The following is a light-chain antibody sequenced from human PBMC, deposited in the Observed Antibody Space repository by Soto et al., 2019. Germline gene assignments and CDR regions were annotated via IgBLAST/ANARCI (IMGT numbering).Light chain of an antibody. CDR3: QQSYSTPWT. CDR1: QSISSY. Sequence: DIQMTQAPSSLSASLGEGVIMXWRARQSISSYLNWYQQKPGQAPKLLIYAASRLQSGVPARFSGSGSGTDFTLTISSLQPEDFATYYCQQSYSTPWTFGQGTKVDIK. J-gene: IGKJ1*01. V-gene: IGKV1-39*01. CDR2: AAS.